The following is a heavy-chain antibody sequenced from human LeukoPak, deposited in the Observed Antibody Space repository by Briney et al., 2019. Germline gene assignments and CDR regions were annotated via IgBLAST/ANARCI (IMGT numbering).Heavy chain of an antibody. V-gene: IGHV3-74*01. CDR1: GFTFSNYW. CDR3: ARDYDYPWGSYRYDAFDV. J-gene: IGHJ3*01. CDR2: INSDASTT. Sequence: GGSLRLSCAASGFTFSNYWMHWVRQAPGKELVWVSHINSDASTTTYADFVKGRFTISRDNAKNTLYLQMNSLGAEDTAAYYCARDYDYPWGSYRYDAFDVWGQETVVTVSS. D-gene: IGHD3-16*02.